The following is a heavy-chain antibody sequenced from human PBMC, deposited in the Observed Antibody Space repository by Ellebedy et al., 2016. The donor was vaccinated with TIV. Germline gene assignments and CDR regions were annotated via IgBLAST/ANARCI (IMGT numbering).Heavy chain of an antibody. D-gene: IGHD3-10*01. CDR3: AGWFGELLSVRWFDS. J-gene: IGHJ5*01. CDR2: IYYSGTT. V-gene: IGHV4-39*01. CDR1: GGSMTRSSYY. Sequence: SETLSLTCSVSGGSMTRSSYYWAWIRQSPGKGLEWIGSIYYSGTTYYNPSLKSRVTISVDTSTNQFSLKLSSVTAADTAVYHCAGWFGELLSVRWFDSWGQGTLVTVSS.